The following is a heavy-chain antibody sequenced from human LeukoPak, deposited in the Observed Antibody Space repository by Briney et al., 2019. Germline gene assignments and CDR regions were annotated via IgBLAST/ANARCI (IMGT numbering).Heavy chain of an antibody. CDR3: ARAYYCGGGSCKLEY. D-gene: IGHD2-15*01. Sequence: GESRQISCQGSGYSFNSYWIAWVRPMPGKGLGWMGIIYPGDSDTRNSPSFQGQITISADKSNNTAYLRWSSLKASDTAMYYCARAYYCGGGSCKLEYWGQGTLVTVSS. CDR1: GYSFNSYW. CDR2: IYPGDSDT. J-gene: IGHJ4*02. V-gene: IGHV5-51*01.